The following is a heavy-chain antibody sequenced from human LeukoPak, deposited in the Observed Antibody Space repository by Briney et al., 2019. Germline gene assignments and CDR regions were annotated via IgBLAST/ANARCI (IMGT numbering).Heavy chain of an antibody. D-gene: IGHD1-14*01. V-gene: IGHV3-23*01. CDR2: ISNSGGTT. CDR1: GFTFSSYA. CDR3: AKATGYLL. J-gene: IGHJ4*02. Sequence: GGSLRLSCAASGFTFSSYAMSWVRQAPGEGLEWVSTISNSGGTTYYADSVKGRFTISRDDSENTLCLQMNGLRAEDTAVYYCAKATGYLLWGQGTLVTVSS.